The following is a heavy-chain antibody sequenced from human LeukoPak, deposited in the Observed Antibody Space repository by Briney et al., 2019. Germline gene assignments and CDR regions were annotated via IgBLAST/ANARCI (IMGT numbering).Heavy chain of an antibody. Sequence: GGSLRPSCAASGFTFSSYWMHWVRQAPGKGLVWVSRINSDGSSTSYADSVKGRFTISRDNAKNTLYLQMNSLRAEDTAVYYCARDIVVVVAATHDAFDIWGQGTMVTVSS. V-gene: IGHV3-74*01. CDR3: ARDIVVVVAATHDAFDI. CDR2: INSDGSST. J-gene: IGHJ3*02. D-gene: IGHD2-15*01. CDR1: GFTFSSYW.